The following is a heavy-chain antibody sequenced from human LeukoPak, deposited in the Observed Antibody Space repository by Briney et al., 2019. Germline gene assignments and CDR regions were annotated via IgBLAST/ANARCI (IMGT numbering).Heavy chain of an antibody. V-gene: IGHV4-30-2*01. J-gene: IGHJ3*02. CDR1: GGSISSGGYY. D-gene: IGHD2/OR15-2a*01. CDR2: IYHSGST. Sequence: SQTLSLTCTVSGGSISSGGYYWSWIRQPPGKGLEWIGYIYHSGSTYYNPSLKSRVTISVDTATNQFSLKLRSVTAADTAVYYCARDFSAAFDIWGQGTMVTVSS. CDR3: ARDFSAAFDI.